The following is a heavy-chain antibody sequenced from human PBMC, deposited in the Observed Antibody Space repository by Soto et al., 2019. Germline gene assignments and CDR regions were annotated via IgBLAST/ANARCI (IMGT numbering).Heavy chain of an antibody. J-gene: IGHJ3*01. Sequence: EVQLMESGGGLVQPGGSLRLSCASSGFTLSMSAVNWVRQAPGKGLEWVSNMSDSGDRTYYADSVKGRFTISRDRSKNTVSLQMDSLRAEDTAVYYCAKDRGIIVKAGDAFDVWGQGTKVTVSS. V-gene: IGHV3-23*01. CDR1: GFTLSMSA. D-gene: IGHD3-16*02. CDR3: AKDRGIIVKAGDAFDV. CDR2: MSDSGDRT.